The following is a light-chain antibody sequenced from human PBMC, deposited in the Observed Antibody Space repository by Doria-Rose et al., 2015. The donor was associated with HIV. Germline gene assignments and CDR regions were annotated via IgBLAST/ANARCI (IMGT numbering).Light chain of an antibody. CDR2: DGS. CDR3: HQYGTSWT. J-gene: IGKJ1*01. V-gene: IGKV3-20*01. CDR1: QSFSSTY. Sequence: TQSPGTLSLSPGERATLYCRASQSFSSTYLAWYQQKPGQAPSLLIYDGSTRATGIPDRFSASGSGTDFTLTTNRLEPEDFALYYCHQYGTSWTFGQGTKVEI.